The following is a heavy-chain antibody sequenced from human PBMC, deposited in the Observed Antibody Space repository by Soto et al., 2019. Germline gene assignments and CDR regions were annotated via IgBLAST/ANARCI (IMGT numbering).Heavy chain of an antibody. J-gene: IGHJ4*02. CDR3: ASRIAVAGTELGPYDY. D-gene: IGHD6-19*01. CDR2: IIPIFGTA. Sequence: SVKVSCKASGGTFSSYAISWVRQAPGQGLEWMGGIIPIFGTANYAQKFQGRVTITADESTSTAYMELSSLRSEDTAVYYCASRIAVAGTELGPYDYWGQGTLVTVSS. V-gene: IGHV1-69*13. CDR1: GGTFSSYA.